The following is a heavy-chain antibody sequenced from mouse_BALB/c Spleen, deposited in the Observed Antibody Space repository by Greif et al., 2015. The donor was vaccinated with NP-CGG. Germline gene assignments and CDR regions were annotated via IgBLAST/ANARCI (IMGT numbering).Heavy chain of an antibody. Sequence: QVQLQQSGAELVKPGASVKLSCKASGYTFTSYYMYWVKQRPGQGLEWIGEINPSNGGTNFNEKFKSKATLTVDKSSSTAYMQLSSLTSEDSAVYYCTRRPVRYPYAMDYWGQGTSVTVSS. CDR2: INPSNGGT. D-gene: IGHD1-1*01. CDR1: GYTFTSYY. V-gene: IGHV1S81*02. J-gene: IGHJ4*01. CDR3: TRRPVRYPYAMDY.